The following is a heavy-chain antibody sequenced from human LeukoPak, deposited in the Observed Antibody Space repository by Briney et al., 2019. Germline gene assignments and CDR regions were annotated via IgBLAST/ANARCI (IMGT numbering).Heavy chain of an antibody. Sequence: PGGSLRLSCAASGFTVSSNYMSWVRQAPGKGLEWVSAISGSGGSTYYADSVKGRFTISRDNSKNTLYLQMNSLRAEDTAVYYCAKDGLFFDYWGQGTLVTVSS. V-gene: IGHV3-23*01. CDR1: GFTVSSNY. J-gene: IGHJ4*02. CDR3: AKDGLFFDY. CDR2: ISGSGGST.